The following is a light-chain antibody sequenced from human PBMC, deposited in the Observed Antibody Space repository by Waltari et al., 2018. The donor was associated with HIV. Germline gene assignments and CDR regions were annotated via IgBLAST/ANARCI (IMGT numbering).Light chain of an antibody. V-gene: IGLV2-23*02. J-gene: IGLJ3*02. CDR2: EVS. CDR1: SSDVGSNNF. CDR3: SSHVDFIEVM. Sequence: QSALTQPASVFGSPGQSITISCPGSSSDVGSNNFVSWYQQHPGKAPKSIIYEVSKRPSGVSNRFSGSKSGNTASLTISGLQAEDEADYYCSSHVDFIEVMFGGGTKLTVL.